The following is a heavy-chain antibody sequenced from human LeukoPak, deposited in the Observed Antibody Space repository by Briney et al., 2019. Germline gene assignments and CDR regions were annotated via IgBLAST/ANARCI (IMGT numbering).Heavy chain of an antibody. D-gene: IGHD2-15*01. V-gene: IGHV4-30-4*01. CDR3: ARVGGPNYYYYGMDV. J-gene: IGHJ6*02. CDR2: IYYSGST. Sequence: YIYYSGSTYYNPSLKSRVTISVDTSKNQFSLKLSSVTAADTAVYYCARVGGPNYYYYGMDVWGQGTTVTVSS.